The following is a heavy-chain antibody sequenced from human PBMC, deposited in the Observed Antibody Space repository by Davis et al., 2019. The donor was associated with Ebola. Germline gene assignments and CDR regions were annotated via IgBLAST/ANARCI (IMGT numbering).Heavy chain of an antibody. CDR2: INPNSGGT. Sequence: ASVKVSCKASGYTFTGYYMHWVRQAPGQGLEWMGWINPNSGGTNYAQKFQGRVTMTRDTSISTAYMELSRLRSDDTAVYYCASGGEQHPVRADYYYYYGMDVWGQGTTVTVSS. CDR3: ASGGEQHPVRADYYYYYGMDV. CDR1: GYTFTGYY. D-gene: IGHD6-13*01. J-gene: IGHJ6*02. V-gene: IGHV1-2*02.